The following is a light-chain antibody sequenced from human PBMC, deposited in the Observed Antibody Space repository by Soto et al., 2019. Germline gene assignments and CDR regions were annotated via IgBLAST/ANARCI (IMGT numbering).Light chain of an antibody. J-gene: IGLJ3*02. V-gene: IGLV1-40*01. CDR1: SSNIGAGYD. Sequence: QYVLTQPPSVSGAPGQRVTISCTGSSSNIGAGYDVHWYQQLPGTAPKLLIYGNNNRPSGVPDRFSGSKSGTSASLAITGLQAEDEADYYCQSYDSSLSGPWVFGGGTKLTVL. CDR3: QSYDSSLSGPWV. CDR2: GNN.